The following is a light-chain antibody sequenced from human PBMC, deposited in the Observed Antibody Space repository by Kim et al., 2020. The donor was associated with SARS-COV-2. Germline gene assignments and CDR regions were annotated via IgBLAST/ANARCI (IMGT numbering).Light chain of an antibody. V-gene: IGKV3-11*01. CDR1: QSVSRY. CDR3: QQRRDWPPT. CDR2: DIS. J-gene: IGKJ5*01. Sequence: LSPWQSAPHSCRSSQSVSRYVCLYQPKPGQAPSLLMYDISNTATGIPARFSGSGSGTDFTLTISSLEPEDFAVYYCQQRRDWPPTFGQGTRLEI.